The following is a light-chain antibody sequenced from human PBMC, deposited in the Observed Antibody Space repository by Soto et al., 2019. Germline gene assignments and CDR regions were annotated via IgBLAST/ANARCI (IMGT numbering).Light chain of an antibody. V-gene: IGLV1-47*01. CDR2: RNN. Sequence: QSVLTQPPSASGTPGQRVTISWSGSSANIGSKYVYWYQQLPGTAPKLLIYRNNQRPSGVPDLFSGSKSGTSASLAISGLRSEDEADYYCAAWDDSLSGLYVFGTGTKLTVL. CDR1: SANIGSKY. J-gene: IGLJ1*01. CDR3: AAWDDSLSGLYV.